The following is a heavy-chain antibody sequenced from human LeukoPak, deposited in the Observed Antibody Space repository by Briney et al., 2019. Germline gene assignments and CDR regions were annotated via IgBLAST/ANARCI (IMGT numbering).Heavy chain of an antibody. CDR2: LSSDGITQ. Sequence: PGGSLRLSCVASGFSLTSYAMHWVRRAPGKGLEWVTILSSDGITQNYADSVRGRFTISRDDSKKTLNLQMNSLRREDTAIYYCARGAPRVVAFDHWAQGALVTVSS. D-gene: IGHD3-22*01. V-gene: IGHV3-30*04. CDR3: ARGAPRVVAFDH. CDR1: GFSLTSYA. J-gene: IGHJ4*02.